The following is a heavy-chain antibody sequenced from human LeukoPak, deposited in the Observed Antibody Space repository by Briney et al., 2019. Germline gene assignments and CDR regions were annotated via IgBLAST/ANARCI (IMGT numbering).Heavy chain of an antibody. D-gene: IGHD3-10*01. J-gene: IGHJ4*02. V-gene: IGHV3-21*01. CDR1: GFTFSSYS. CDR2: ISSSSSYI. Sequence: PGGSLRLSCAASGFTFSSYSMNWVRQAPGKGLEWVSSISSSSSYIYYADSVKGRFTISRDNAKNSLYLQMNSLRAEDTAVYYCARSPIYYYGSGSYYDYWGQGTLVTVSS. CDR3: ARSPIYYYGSGSYYDY.